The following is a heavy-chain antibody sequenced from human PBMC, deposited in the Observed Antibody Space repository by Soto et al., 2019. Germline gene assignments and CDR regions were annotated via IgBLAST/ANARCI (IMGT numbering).Heavy chain of an antibody. CDR3: ASVTFGGVVLAH. D-gene: IGHD3-16*01. Sequence: QVQLQESGPGLVKPSETLSLTCTVSVASFSKYYWTWIRQPPGKGLEWIGYIYFNGNTNYNPSLKRRVTISVDTSKKQISLNLTSVTDADTAVYFCASVTFGGVVLAHWGQGTLVTVSS. V-gene: IGHV4-59*13. CDR2: IYFNGNT. CDR1: VASFSKYY. J-gene: IGHJ4*02.